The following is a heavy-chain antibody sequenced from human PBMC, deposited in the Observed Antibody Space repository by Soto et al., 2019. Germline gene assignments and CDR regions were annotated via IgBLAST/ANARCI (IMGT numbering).Heavy chain of an antibody. V-gene: IGHV1-69*02. CDR3: ARAVRGVSI. D-gene: IGHD3-10*01. Sequence: SVKVSCKASGGSFSSYTICWVRQAPGQGLEWMGRIIPILGIANYAQKFQGRVTITADKSTSTAYMELSSLRSEDTAVYYCARAVRGVSIWGQGTLVTVSS. J-gene: IGHJ4*02. CDR2: IIPILGIA. CDR1: GGSFSSYT.